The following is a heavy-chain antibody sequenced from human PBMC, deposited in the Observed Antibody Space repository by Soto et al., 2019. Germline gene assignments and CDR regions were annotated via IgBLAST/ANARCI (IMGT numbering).Heavy chain of an antibody. V-gene: IGHV3-30*03. CDR3: ASVGIAAAGRAYYYGMDV. J-gene: IGHJ6*04. CDR1: GFTFNTYG. CDR2: VSYDGGEQ. Sequence: PWGSLRLSCAASGFTFNTYGVHWVRQAPGKGLEWVAAVSYDGGEQHFADSVKGRLTVSRDNSKNTLYLQMNSLRTEDTAVYYCASVGIAAAGRAYYYGMDVRGKGPTVTVSS. D-gene: IGHD6-13*01.